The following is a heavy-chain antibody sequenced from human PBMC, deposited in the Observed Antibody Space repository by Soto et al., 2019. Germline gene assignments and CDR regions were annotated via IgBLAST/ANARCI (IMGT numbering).Heavy chain of an antibody. CDR2: INHSGST. J-gene: IGHJ4*02. D-gene: IGHD3-10*01. V-gene: IGHV4-39*07. CDR3: GIDYYGSGSYTFPSDY. CDR1: GGSISSSSYY. Sequence: SETLSLTCTVSGGSISSSSYYWGWIRQPPGKGLEWIGEINHSGSTNYNPSLKSRVTISVDTSKNQFSLKLSSVTAADTAVYYCGIDYYGSGSYTFPSDYWGQGTLVTVSS.